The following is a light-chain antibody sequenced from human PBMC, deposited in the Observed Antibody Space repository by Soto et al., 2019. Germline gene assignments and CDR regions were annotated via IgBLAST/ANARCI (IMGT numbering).Light chain of an antibody. J-gene: IGKJ2*01. Sequence: AAVSGYTPDIATLSFRASQSVGSNLAWYQHIPGQAPRLLIYGVSTRATAIPARFGGSGSGTDFTLTISSLEPDDIAVYYCHPRCQLIRFG. CDR2: GVS. CDR3: HPRCQLIR. CDR1: QSVGSN. V-gene: IGKV3-15*01.